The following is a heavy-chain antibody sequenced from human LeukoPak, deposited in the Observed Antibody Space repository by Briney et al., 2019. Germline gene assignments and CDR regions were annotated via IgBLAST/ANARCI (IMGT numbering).Heavy chain of an antibody. CDR2: ISPYNDNT. Sequence: ASVKVSCKDSGYTFITYGIDWVRLAPGQGLEWLGWISPYNDNTIYARKFQGRVTVTADTSTNTAYMELRSLTSDDTAIYFCAREPQSEGGFDVWGEGTTVTVSS. J-gene: IGHJ6*04. V-gene: IGHV1-18*04. CDR3: AREPQSEGGFDV. CDR1: GYTFITYG.